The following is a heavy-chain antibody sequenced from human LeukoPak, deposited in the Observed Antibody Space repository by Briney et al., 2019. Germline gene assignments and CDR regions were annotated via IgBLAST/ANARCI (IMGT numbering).Heavy chain of an antibody. Sequence: ASVKVSCKASGYTFTSYYMHWVRPAPGQGLEGMGIINPSGGSTSYAQKFQGRVTMTRDTSTSTVYMELSSLRSEDTAVYYCARDKADSSGYYYVHFDYWGQGTLVTVSS. D-gene: IGHD3-22*01. J-gene: IGHJ4*02. CDR2: INPSGGST. CDR3: ARDKADSSGYYYVHFDY. CDR1: GYTFTSYY. V-gene: IGHV1-46*01.